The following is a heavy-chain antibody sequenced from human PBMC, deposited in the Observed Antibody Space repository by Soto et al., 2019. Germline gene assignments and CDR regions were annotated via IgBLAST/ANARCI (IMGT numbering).Heavy chain of an antibody. CDR2: ISWNSGSI. V-gene: IGHV3-9*01. D-gene: IGHD3-9*01. Sequence: GGSLRLSCAPSGFTFDDYAMHWVRQAPGKGLEWVSGISWNSGSIGYADSVKGRFTISRDNAKNSLYLQMNSLRAEDTALYYCAKDRLDYDILTGYYIGPGYAFDIWGQGTMVTVSS. CDR3: AKDRLDYDILTGYYIGPGYAFDI. CDR1: GFTFDDYA. J-gene: IGHJ3*02.